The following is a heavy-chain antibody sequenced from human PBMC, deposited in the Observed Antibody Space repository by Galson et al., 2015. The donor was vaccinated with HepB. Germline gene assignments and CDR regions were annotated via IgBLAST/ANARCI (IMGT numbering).Heavy chain of an antibody. J-gene: IGHJ3*02. Sequence: SLRLSCAASGFTFSSYWMSWVRQAPGKGLEWVANIKQDGSEKYYVDSVKGRFTISRDNAKNSLYLQMNSLRAEDTAVYYCARLSYYYDSSGYYSHAFDIWGQGTMVTVSS. D-gene: IGHD3-22*01. CDR2: IKQDGSEK. V-gene: IGHV3-7*03. CDR3: ARLSYYYDSSGYYSHAFDI. CDR1: GFTFSSYW.